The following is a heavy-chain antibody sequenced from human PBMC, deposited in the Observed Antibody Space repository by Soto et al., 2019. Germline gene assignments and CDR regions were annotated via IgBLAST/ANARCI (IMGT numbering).Heavy chain of an antibody. D-gene: IGHD2-15*01. J-gene: IGHJ4*02. V-gene: IGHV4-61*05. CDR1: GGSTSSSSYY. CDR3: ARAPRYCSGGSCYPRDFDY. CDR2: IYYRGST. Sequence: SETLSLTCTVSGGSTSSSSYYWGWICQPPGKGLEWIGYIYYRGSTNYNPSLKSRVTISVDTSKNQFSLKLSSVTAADTAVYYCARAPRYCSGGSCYPRDFDYWGQGTLVPSPQ.